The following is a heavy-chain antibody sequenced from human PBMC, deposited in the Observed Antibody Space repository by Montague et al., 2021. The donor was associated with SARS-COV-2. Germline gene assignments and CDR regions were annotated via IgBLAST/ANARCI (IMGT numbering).Heavy chain of an antibody. Sequence: SETLSLTCAVSDGSISSPNWWNCVRQPPGKGLEWIGEIYYAGNTNYNPSLKSRVTIFIDKSKNHSSLQLSSVTAADTAVYYCARGGTYHYGMDVWGQGTTVAVSS. D-gene: IGHD3-16*01. V-gene: IGHV4-4*02. CDR3: ARGGTYHYGMDV. J-gene: IGHJ6*02. CDR1: DGSISSPNW. CDR2: IYYAGNT.